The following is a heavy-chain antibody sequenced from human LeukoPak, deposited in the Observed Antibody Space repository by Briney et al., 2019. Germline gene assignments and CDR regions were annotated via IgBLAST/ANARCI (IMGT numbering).Heavy chain of an antibody. D-gene: IGHD3-3*01. CDR3: TTDLGVITL. CDR2: IKSKTDGGTT. CDR1: GFTFSSYG. V-gene: IGHV3-15*01. Sequence: GGSLRLSCAASGFTFSSYGMHWVRQAPGKGLEWVGRIKSKTDGGTTDYAAPVKGRFTVSRDDSKNTLYLQMNSLKTEDTAVYYCTTDLGVITLWGQGTLVTVSS. J-gene: IGHJ4*02.